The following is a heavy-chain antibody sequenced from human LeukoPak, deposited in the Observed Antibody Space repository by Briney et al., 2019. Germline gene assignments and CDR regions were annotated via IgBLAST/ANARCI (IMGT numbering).Heavy chain of an antibody. V-gene: IGHV3-23*01. CDR1: GFTFSTYA. D-gene: IGHD3-22*01. J-gene: IGHJ4*02. Sequence: GGSLRLTCAASGFTFSTYAMSWVRQAPGKGLEWVSVISGSGGSTYYADSVKGRFTISRDNSNNTLYLQMNSLRAEDTAVYYCAKRGYDSSGYYGYFDYWGQGTLVTVSS. CDR2: ISGSGGST. CDR3: AKRGYDSSGYYGYFDY.